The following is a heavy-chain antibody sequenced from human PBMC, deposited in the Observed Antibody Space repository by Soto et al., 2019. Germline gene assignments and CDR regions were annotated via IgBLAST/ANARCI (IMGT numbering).Heavy chain of an antibody. Sequence: SETLSLTCTVSGGSISSYYWSWIRQPPGKGLEWIGYIYYSGSTNYNPSLKSRVTISVDTSKNQFSLKLSSVTAADTAVYYCAQVRGVGSWYFDPWGQGTLVTVSS. CDR2: IYYSGST. D-gene: IGHD3-10*01. J-gene: IGHJ5*02. V-gene: IGHV4-59*12. CDR3: AQVRGVGSWYFDP. CDR1: GGSISSYY.